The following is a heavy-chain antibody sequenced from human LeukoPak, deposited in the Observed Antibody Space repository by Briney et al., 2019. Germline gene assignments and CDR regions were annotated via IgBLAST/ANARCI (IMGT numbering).Heavy chain of an antibody. CDR1: GRSFSGYY. CDR2: INHSGST. V-gene: IGHV4-34*01. D-gene: IGHD2-2*01. Sequence: SGTLSLTCAVYGRSFSGYYWTWLRQPPGKGLEGIGEINHSGSTNYNPSLKSRVTISVDTSKNQFSLKLSSVTAADTAVYYCASPTSYCSSSSCWDAFDIWGQGTMVTVSS. CDR3: ASPTSYCSSSSCWDAFDI. J-gene: IGHJ3*02.